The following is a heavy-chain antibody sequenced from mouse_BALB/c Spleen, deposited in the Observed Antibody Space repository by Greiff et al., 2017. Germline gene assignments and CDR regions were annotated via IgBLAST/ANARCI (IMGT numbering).Heavy chain of an antibody. J-gene: IGHJ2*01. CDR2: INPYNDGT. CDR3: ARRDMGYGSSSYFDY. D-gene: IGHD2-1*01. CDR1: GYTFTSYV. Sequence: VQLQQSGPELVKPGASVKMSCKASGYTFTSYVMHWVKQKPGQGLEWIGYINPYNDGTKYNEKFKGKATLTSDKSSSTAYMELSSLTSEDSAVYYCARRDMGYGSSSYFDYWGQGTTLTVSS. V-gene: IGHV1-14*01.